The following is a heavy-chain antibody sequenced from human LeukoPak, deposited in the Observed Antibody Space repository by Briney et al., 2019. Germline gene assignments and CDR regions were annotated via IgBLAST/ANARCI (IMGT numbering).Heavy chain of an antibody. CDR2: INSDGSST. V-gene: IGHV3-74*01. J-gene: IGHJ3*01. CDR3: APGGSLFLGV. CDR1: GFTFSSYW. D-gene: IGHD1-14*01. Sequence: GGSLRLSCAASGFTFSSYWMHWVRHAPGKGLVWVSRINSDGSSTSYADSVKGRFTISRDNSKNTLYLQMNSLRPEDTAVYYCAPGGSLFLGVWGQGTMVTVSS.